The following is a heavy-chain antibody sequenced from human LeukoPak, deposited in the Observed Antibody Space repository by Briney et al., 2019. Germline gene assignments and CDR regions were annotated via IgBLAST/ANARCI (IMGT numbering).Heavy chain of an antibody. CDR1: GFTFSSYS. V-gene: IGHV3-48*04. CDR3: ARYYTAFDY. Sequence: GGSLRLSCAASGFTFSSYSMNWVRQAPGKGLEWVSYISSSSSTIYYADSVKGRFTISRDNAKNSLYLQMDSLGAEDTAVYYCARYYTAFDYWGQGTLVTVSS. CDR2: ISSSSSTI. D-gene: IGHD3-3*01. J-gene: IGHJ4*02.